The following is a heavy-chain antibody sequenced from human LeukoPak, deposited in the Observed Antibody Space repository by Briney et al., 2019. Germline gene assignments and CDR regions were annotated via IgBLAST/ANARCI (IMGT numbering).Heavy chain of an antibody. J-gene: IGHJ4*02. Sequence: ASVKVSCKASGYTFTSYYMHWVRQAPGQGLEWMGIINPSGGSTSYAQKFQGRVTMTRDMSTSTVYMELSSLRSEDTAVYYCARAPPSQRELPDHWGQGTLVTVSS. D-gene: IGHD1-26*01. CDR2: INPSGGST. V-gene: IGHV1-46*01. CDR1: GYTFTSYY. CDR3: ARAPPSQRELPDH.